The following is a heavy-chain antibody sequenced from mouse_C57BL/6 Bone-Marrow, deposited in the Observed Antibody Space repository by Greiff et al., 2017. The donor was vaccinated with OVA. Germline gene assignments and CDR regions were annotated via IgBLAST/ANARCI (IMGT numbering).Heavy chain of an antibody. CDR1: GYTFTGYW. D-gene: IGHD2-3*01. Sequence: VQLQQSGAELMKPGASVKLSCKATGYTFTGYWIEWVKQRPGHGLEWIGEILPGSGSTTYNEKFKGKATFTADTSSNTAYMQLSSLTTEDSAIYYCARRDDGYYVLYFDVWGTGTTVTVAS. CDR3: ARRDDGYYVLYFDV. V-gene: IGHV1-9*01. J-gene: IGHJ1*03. CDR2: ILPGSGST.